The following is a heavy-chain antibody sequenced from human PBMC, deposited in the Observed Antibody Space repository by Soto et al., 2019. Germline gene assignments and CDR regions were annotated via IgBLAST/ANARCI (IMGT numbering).Heavy chain of an antibody. D-gene: IGHD2-2*02. V-gene: IGHV4-31*03. CDR2: IYYSGST. CDR1: GGSISSGGYY. CDR3: ARSQLLYRYFTSELTLDWFDP. J-gene: IGHJ5*02. Sequence: SETLSLTCTVSGGSISSGGYYWSWIRQHPGKGLEWIGYIYYSGSTYYNPSLKSRVTISVDTSKNQFSLKLSSVTAADTAVYYCARSQLLYRYFTSELTLDWFDPWGQGTLVTVSS.